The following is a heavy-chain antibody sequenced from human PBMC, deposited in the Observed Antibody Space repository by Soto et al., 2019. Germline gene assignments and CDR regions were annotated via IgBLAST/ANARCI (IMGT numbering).Heavy chain of an antibody. J-gene: IGHJ4*02. CDR1: GGSISSYY. Sequence: SETLSLTCTVSGGSISSYYWSWNRQPPGKGLEWIGYIYYSGSTNYNPSLKSRVTISVDTSKNQFSLKLSSVTASDTAVYYCARHSPSERNYYDILTGYYSDPHPPNYWGQGTLVTVSS. CDR3: ARHSPSERNYYDILTGYYSDPHPPNY. V-gene: IGHV4-59*01. D-gene: IGHD3-9*01. CDR2: IYYSGST.